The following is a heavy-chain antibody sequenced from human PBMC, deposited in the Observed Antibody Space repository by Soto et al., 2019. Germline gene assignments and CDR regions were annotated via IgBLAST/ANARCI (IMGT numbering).Heavy chain of an antibody. CDR3: ASEKYYYDSSGYYYSDY. J-gene: IGHJ4*02. D-gene: IGHD3-22*01. CDR1: GYTFTSYG. Sequence: ASVKVSCKASGYTFTSYGISWVRQAPGQGLEWMGWISAYNGNTNYAQKLQGRVTMTTDTSTSTAYMELRSLRSDDTAVYYCASEKYYYDSSGYYYSDYWAQGTLVTVSS. CDR2: ISAYNGNT. V-gene: IGHV1-18*01.